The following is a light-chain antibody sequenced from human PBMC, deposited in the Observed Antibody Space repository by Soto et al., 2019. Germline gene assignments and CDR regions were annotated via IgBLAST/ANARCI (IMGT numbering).Light chain of an antibody. CDR2: GAS. CDR3: QQYGSLSWT. Sequence: EIVLTQSPGTLSLSPGERATLSCRASQSVSTGYLAWYQQKPGQAPRLLIYGASSRATGIPNRFSGSGSGTDFTLTISRLEPEDFAVYYCQQYGSLSWTFGQGTKVDIK. V-gene: IGKV3-20*01. CDR1: QSVSTGY. J-gene: IGKJ1*01.